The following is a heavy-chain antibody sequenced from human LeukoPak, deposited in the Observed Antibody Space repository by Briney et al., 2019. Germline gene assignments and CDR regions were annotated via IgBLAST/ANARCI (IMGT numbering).Heavy chain of an antibody. D-gene: IGHD3-3*01. CDR2: ISGSGSA. Sequence: AGGSLRLSCAASGFTFSSYAMSWVRQAPGKGLEWVSAISGSGSAYYADSVKGRFTISRDNSKNTLYLQMNSLRAEDTAVYYCAKDADYDFWSGPPGGFDPWGQGTLVAVSS. CDR1: GFTFSSYA. V-gene: IGHV3-23*01. CDR3: AKDADYDFWSGPPGGFDP. J-gene: IGHJ5*02.